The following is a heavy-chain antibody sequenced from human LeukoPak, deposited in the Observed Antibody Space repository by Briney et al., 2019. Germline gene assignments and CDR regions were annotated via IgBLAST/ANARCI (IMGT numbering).Heavy chain of an antibody. CDR1: GFTFSSYS. CDR2: ISSSGSTI. CDR3: ARANHYYDSSGYYYEYFQH. D-gene: IGHD3-22*01. V-gene: IGHV3-48*04. Sequence: GGSLRLSCAASGFTFSSYSMNWVRQAPGKGLEWVSYISSSGSTIYYADSVKGRFTISRDNAKNSLYLQMNSLRAEDTAVYYCARANHYYDSSGYYYEYFQHWGQGTLVTVSS. J-gene: IGHJ1*01.